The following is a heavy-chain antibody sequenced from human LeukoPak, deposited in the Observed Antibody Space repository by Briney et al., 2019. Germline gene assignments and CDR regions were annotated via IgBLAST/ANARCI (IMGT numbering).Heavy chain of an antibody. J-gene: IGHJ4*02. D-gene: IGHD5-18*01. CDR2: IYYSGST. CDR3: ARHSVDTAGDY. Sequence: PSETLSLTCTVSGGSISSYYWSWIRQPPGKGLEWVGYIYYSGSTNYNPSLKSRVTISVDTSKNQFSLKLSSVTAADTAVYYCARHSVDTAGDYWGQGTLVTVSS. CDR1: GGSISSYY. V-gene: IGHV4-59*01.